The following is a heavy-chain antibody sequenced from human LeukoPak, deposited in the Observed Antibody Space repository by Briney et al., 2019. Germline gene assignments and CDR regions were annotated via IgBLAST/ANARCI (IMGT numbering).Heavy chain of an antibody. D-gene: IGHD6-19*01. CDR3: AKIDGSSGCFDY. CDR2: ISGSGGST. V-gene: IGHV3-23*01. CDR1: GFTFSSYA. J-gene: IGHJ4*02. Sequence: GGSLRLSCAASGFTFSSYAMSWVRQAPGKGLEWVSAISGSGGSTYYADSVKGRFTISRDNSKNTLHLQMNGLRAEDTAVYYCAKIDGSSGCFDYWGQGTLVTVSS.